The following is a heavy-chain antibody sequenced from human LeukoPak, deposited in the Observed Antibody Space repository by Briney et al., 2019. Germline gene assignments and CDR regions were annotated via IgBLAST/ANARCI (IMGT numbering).Heavy chain of an antibody. CDR3: ARDKVSGPTLLDY. Sequence: GGSLRLSCAASGFTFSNYWMSWVRQVPGKGLEWVANIKQDGSEFYYVDSVKGRFTISRDNAKNSLYLQMNSLRADDTAVYYCARDKVSGPTLLDYWGQGTLVTVSS. V-gene: IGHV3-7*01. D-gene: IGHD5/OR15-5a*01. J-gene: IGHJ4*02. CDR1: GFTFSNYW. CDR2: IKQDGSEF.